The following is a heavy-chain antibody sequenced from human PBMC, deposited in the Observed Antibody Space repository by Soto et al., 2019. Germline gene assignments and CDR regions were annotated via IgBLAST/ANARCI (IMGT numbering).Heavy chain of an antibody. CDR2: VYPRDSDT. CDR3: ARPTMPGYSIQFNS. D-gene: IGHD2-15*01. CDR1: GYIFIDYW. Sequence: PGESLKISCKASGYIFIDYWIGWVRQMPGKGLEWMGIVYPRDSDTRYSPSFQGQVTISADRSTGTAFLQWRSLKASDTALYYCARPTMPGYSIQFNSWGQGTLVTVSS. V-gene: IGHV5-51*01. J-gene: IGHJ5*02.